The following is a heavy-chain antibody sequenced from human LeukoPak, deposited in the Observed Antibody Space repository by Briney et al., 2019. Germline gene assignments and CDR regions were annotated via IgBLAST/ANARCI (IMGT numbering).Heavy chain of an antibody. CDR2: ISAYNGNT. J-gene: IGHJ4*02. CDR3: AREGHSSGNY. Sequence: GASVKVSCKASGYTFTCYYMHWVRPAPGQGLEWMGWISAYNGNTNYAQKLQGRVTMTTDTSTSTAYMELRSLRSDDTAVYYCAREGHSSGNYWGQGTLVTVSS. D-gene: IGHD6-19*01. V-gene: IGHV1-18*04. CDR1: GYTFTCYY.